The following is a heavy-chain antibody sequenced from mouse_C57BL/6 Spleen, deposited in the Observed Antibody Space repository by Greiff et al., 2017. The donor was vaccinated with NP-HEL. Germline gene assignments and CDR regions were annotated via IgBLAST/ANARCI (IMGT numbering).Heavy chain of an antibody. CDR3: AKSDYDGGFAY. Sequence: VKLMESGPGLVQPSQSLSITCTVSGFSLTSYGVHWVRQSPGKGLEWLGVIWRGGSTDYNAAFMPRLSIIKDNSKSQVFFSMNSLQADDAAIYCCAKSDYDGGFAYWGQGTLVTVSA. V-gene: IGHV2-5*01. D-gene: IGHD2-4*01. CDR1: GFSLTSYG. J-gene: IGHJ3*01. CDR2: IWRGGST.